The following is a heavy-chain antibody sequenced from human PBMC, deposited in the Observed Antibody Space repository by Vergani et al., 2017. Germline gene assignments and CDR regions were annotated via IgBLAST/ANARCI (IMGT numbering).Heavy chain of an antibody. V-gene: IGHV3-23*01. J-gene: IGHJ6*02. D-gene: IGHD5-12*01. Sequence: EVQLLESGGDLVQPGGSLRLSCAASGFTFNHYAMNWVRQAPGKGLEWVSGISGSGGSTYYAGSVKGRFTISRDSSKNTQYLQLNSLSAGDTAVYYCAKAKHRNSXYDYLFYYHAMDVWGQGTTVTVSS. CDR3: AKAKHRNSXYDYLFYYHAMDV. CDR2: ISGSGGST. CDR1: GFTFNHYA.